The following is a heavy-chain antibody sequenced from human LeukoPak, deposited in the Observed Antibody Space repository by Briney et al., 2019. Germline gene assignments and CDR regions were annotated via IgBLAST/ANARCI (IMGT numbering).Heavy chain of an antibody. V-gene: IGHV4-39*07. D-gene: IGHD3-3*01. Sequence: PSETLSLTCTVSGGSISSSSYYWGWIRQPPGKGLEWIGSIYYSGSTYYNPSLKSRVTISVDTSKNQFSLKLSSVTAADTAVYYCVAFWSGYYTGSYYYYMDVWGKGTTVTVSS. J-gene: IGHJ6*03. CDR3: VAFWSGYYTGSYYYYMDV. CDR1: GGSISSSSYY. CDR2: IYYSGST.